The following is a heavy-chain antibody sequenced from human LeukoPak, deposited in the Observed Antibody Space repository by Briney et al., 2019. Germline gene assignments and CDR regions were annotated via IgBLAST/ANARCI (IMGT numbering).Heavy chain of an antibody. Sequence: SQTLSLTCTVSGGSISSGSYYWSWIRQPAGKGLEWIGEINHSGSTNYNPSLKSRVTVSVDTSKNQFSLKLSSVTAADTAVYYCARRLVKYYYGSGSYGIDYWGQGTLVTVSS. V-gene: IGHV4-61*09. D-gene: IGHD3-10*01. CDR2: INHSGST. CDR1: GGSISSGSYY. CDR3: ARRLVKYYYGSGSYGIDY. J-gene: IGHJ4*02.